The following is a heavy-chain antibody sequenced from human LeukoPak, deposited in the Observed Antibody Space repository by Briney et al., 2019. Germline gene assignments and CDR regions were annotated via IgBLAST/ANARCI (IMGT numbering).Heavy chain of an antibody. CDR1: GFTFSSYA. Sequence: GGSLRLSCAASGFTFSSYAMSWVHQAPGKGLEWVSAISGSGGSAYYADSVKGRFTISRDNSKNTLYLRMNSLRAEDTAVYYCAKDIAATDDDGANWFDPWGQGTLVTVSS. CDR2: ISGSGGSA. CDR3: AKDIAATDDDGANWFDP. V-gene: IGHV3-23*01. D-gene: IGHD6-13*01. J-gene: IGHJ5*02.